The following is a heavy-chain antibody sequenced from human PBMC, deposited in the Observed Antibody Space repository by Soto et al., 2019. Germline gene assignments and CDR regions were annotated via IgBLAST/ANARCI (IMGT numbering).Heavy chain of an antibody. J-gene: IGHJ6*03. V-gene: IGHV3-33*08. Sequence: PGGSLRLSCAASGFSFSNYAMHWVRQAPGKGLEWVAVIWYDGSNKYYADSVKGRFTISRDNSKNTLYLQMNSLRAEDTAVYYCARDGSDYYYYYMDVWGKGTTVTVSS. CDR3: ARDGSDYYYYYMDV. CDR2: IWYDGSNK. CDR1: GFSFSNYA.